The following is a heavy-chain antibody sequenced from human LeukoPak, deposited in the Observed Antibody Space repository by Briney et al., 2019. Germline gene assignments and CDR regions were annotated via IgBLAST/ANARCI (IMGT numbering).Heavy chain of an antibody. D-gene: IGHD3-10*01. Sequence: ASVKVSCKASGYTFTGYYMHWVRQAPGPALEWMGWIYPNSGGTNYAQKFQGRVTMTRDTSISTAYMELSRLRSDDTAVYYCARDPTMVRGVIVYGMDVWGQGTTVTVS. CDR2: IYPNSGGT. J-gene: IGHJ6*02. CDR3: ARDPTMVRGVIVYGMDV. CDR1: GYTFTGYY. V-gene: IGHV1-2*02.